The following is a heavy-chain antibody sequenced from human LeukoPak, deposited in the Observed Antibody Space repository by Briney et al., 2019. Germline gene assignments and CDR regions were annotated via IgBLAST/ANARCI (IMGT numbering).Heavy chain of an antibody. D-gene: IGHD1-26*01. CDR3: ARGLGGSGSYFLTFDY. Sequence: GASVKVSCKASGYTFTTYSINWVRQAPGQGLEWMGWISAYNGNTKYAQKLQGRATMTTDTSTSTAYMELRSLRSDDTAVYYCARGLGGSGSYFLTFDYWGQGTLVTVSS. J-gene: IGHJ4*02. V-gene: IGHV1-18*01. CDR2: ISAYNGNT. CDR1: GYTFTTYS.